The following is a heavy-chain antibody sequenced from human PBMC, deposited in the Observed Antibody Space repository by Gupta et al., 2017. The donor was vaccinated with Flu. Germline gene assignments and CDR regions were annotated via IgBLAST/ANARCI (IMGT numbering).Heavy chain of an antibody. J-gene: IGHJ4*02. CDR1: RFSFSSYE. CDR2: ISSSFNT. Sequence: CAVPRFSFSSYEMSWVRQAPGKGLEWISFISSSFNTYYADSVKGRFTISRDNAKNELYLQMNSLRVDDTAIYYCARGHWDSWGQGTLVTVS. CDR3: ARGHWDS. V-gene: IGHV3-48*03.